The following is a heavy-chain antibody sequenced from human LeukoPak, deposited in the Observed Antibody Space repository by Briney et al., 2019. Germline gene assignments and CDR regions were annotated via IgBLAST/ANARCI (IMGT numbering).Heavy chain of an antibody. CDR1: GGTLSSYA. V-gene: IGHV1-69*04. J-gene: IGHJ4*02. CDR2: IIPILGIA. CDR3: ASSLGSSGYPFDY. Sequence: GSSVKVSCKASGGTLSSYAISWVRQAPGQGLEWMGRIIPILGIANYAQKFQGRVTITADKSTSTAYMELRSLRSDDTAVYYCASSLGSSGYPFDYWGQGTLVTVSS. D-gene: IGHD3-22*01.